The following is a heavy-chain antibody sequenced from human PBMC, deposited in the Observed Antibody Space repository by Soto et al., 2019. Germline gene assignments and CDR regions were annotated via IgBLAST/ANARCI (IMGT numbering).Heavy chain of an antibody. V-gene: IGHV1-46*01. Sequence: QVQLVQSGAEVKKPGASVKVSCRASGYTFTSHFLHWVRQAPGQGLEWMGVINPSGGSTSYADNFQGRVTMTMDTSTSTVYMELSSLRSEDTAVYYCARDQVPNASRLGDAFDIWGQGTMVTVSS. CDR1: GYTFTSHF. CDR2: INPSGGST. D-gene: IGHD6-6*01. CDR3: ARDQVPNASRLGDAFDI. J-gene: IGHJ3*02.